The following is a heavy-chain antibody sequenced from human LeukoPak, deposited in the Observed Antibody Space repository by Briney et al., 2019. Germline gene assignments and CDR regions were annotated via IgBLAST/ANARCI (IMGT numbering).Heavy chain of an antibody. CDR2: INHSGST. CDR1: GGSFSGYY. D-gene: IGHD3-22*01. J-gene: IGHJ4*02. Sequence: SETLSLTCAVYGGSFSGYYWSWIRQPPGKGLEWIGEINHSGSTNYNPSLKSRVTISVDTSKNQFSLKLSSVTAADTAVYYCARGRKYYYELDYWGQGTLVTVSS. V-gene: IGHV4-34*01. CDR3: ARGRKYYYELDY.